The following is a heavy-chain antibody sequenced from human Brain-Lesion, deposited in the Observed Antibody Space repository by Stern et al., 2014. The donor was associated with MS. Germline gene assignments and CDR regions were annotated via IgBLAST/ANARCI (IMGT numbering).Heavy chain of an antibody. J-gene: IGHJ5*02. V-gene: IGHV4-39*01. CDR1: GGSVSSTSYA. CDR3: AGEEDIRYCSGGSCTGNWFDP. CDR2: IYYSGNN. Sequence: VQLVESGPGLVKPSETLSLTCTVAGGSVSSTSYAWAWIRQPPGKGLEWIGTIYYSGNNYYSPSLKSRLPISLDTSKNQFSLPLRSLTAADTAVYYCAGEEDIRYCSGGSCTGNWFDPWGQGTLVTVSS. D-gene: IGHD2-15*01.